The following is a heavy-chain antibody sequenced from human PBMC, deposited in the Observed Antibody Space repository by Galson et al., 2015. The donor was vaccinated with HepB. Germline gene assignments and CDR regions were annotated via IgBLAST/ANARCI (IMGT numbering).Heavy chain of an antibody. CDR1: GFTFSDFY. J-gene: IGHJ5*02. D-gene: IGHD3-16*01. CDR2: ISSSGSMI. V-gene: IGHV3-11*01. Sequence: SLRLSCAASGFTFSDFYMSWIRQAPGKGLEWVSYISSSGSMIYYADSVKGRFTFSRDNRKNSLYLQMNNLRADDTAVYYCARTALGWFDPWGQGTLVTVSS. CDR3: ARTALGWFDP.